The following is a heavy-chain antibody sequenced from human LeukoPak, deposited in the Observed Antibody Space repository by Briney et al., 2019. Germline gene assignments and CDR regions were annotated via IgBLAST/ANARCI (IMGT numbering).Heavy chain of an antibody. D-gene: IGHD3-22*01. J-gene: IGHJ6*03. CDR3: ARFIENYYDSSGYYMDV. CDR1: GFTFSSYG. CDR2: IYYSGST. Sequence: PGGTLRLSCAGSGFTFSSYGMSWIRQPPGKGLEWIGYIYYSGSTNYNPSLKSRVTISVDTSKNQFSLKLSSVTAADTAVYYCARFIENYYDSSGYYMDVWGKGTTVTISS. V-gene: IGHV4-59*01.